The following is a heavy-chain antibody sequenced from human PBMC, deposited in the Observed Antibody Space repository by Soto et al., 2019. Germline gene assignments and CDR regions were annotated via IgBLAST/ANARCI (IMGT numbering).Heavy chain of an antibody. J-gene: IGHJ3*02. Sequence: EVQLLESGGGLVQPGGSLRLSCAASGFTFSSYAMSWVRQAPGKGLEWVSAISGSGGSTYYADSVKGRFTISRDNSKNTLYLQMNSLRAEDTAVYYCAKSQGAQWELPPFDAFDILGQGTMVTVSS. CDR2: ISGSGGST. CDR1: GFTFSSYA. CDR3: AKSQGAQWELPPFDAFDI. V-gene: IGHV3-23*01. D-gene: IGHD1-26*01.